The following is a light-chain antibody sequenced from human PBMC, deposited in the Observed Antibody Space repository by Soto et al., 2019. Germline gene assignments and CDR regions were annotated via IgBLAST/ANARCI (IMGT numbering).Light chain of an antibody. CDR2: GNS. V-gene: IGLV1-40*01. CDR1: SSNIGAGYD. J-gene: IGLJ1*01. CDR3: QSYDSSLRV. Sequence: QSLLTQPPSVSVAPGQMVTISCTGSSSNIGAGYDVHWYQRLPGTAPKLLIYGNSNRPSGVPDRFSGSKSGTSASLAITGIQAEDEADYYCQSYDSSLRVFGTGTKV.